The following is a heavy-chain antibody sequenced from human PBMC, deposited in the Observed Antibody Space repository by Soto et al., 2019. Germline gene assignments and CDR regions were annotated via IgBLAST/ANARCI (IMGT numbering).Heavy chain of an antibody. J-gene: IGHJ4*02. CDR1: GFTFSSYG. CDR2: IWYDGSNK. D-gene: IGHD2-21*01. Sequence: ESGGGVVQPGRSLRLSCAASGFTFSSYGMHWVRQAPGKGLEWVAVIWYDGSNKYYADSVKGRFTISRDNSKNTLYLQMNSLRAEDTAVYYCASSRPWSYYYFDYWGQGTLVTVSS. V-gene: IGHV3-33*01. CDR3: ASSRPWSYYYFDY.